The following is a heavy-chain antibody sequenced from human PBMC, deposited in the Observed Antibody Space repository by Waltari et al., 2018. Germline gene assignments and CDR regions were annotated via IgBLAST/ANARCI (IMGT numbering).Heavy chain of an antibody. CDR2: ISYDGSNK. CDR1: GFTFSSYA. CDR3: ARGNIAVAGPGYDY. Sequence: QVQLVASGGGVVQPGRSLRLSCAASGFTFSSYAIKWVRQAPGKGLEWVAVISYDGSNKYYADSVKGRFTISRGNSKNTLYLQMNSLRAEDTAVYYCARGNIAVAGPGYDYWGQGTLVTVSS. D-gene: IGHD6-19*01. V-gene: IGHV3-30*01. J-gene: IGHJ4*02.